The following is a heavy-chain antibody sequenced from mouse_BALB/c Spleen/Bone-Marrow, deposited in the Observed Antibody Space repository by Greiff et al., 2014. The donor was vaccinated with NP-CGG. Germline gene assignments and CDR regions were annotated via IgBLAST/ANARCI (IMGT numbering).Heavy chain of an antibody. D-gene: IGHD6-1*01. CDR1: GFSLTSYG. CDR2: IWAGGST. Sequence: QVQLQQSGPGLVAPSQSLSITCTVSGFSLTSYGVHWVRQPPGKGLEWLGVIWAGGSTNYNSALMSRLSISKDNSKSQVFLKMNSLQTDDTAMYYCARERQPLEGVMDYWGQGTSVTVSS. J-gene: IGHJ4*01. CDR3: ARERQPLEGVMDY. V-gene: IGHV2-9*02.